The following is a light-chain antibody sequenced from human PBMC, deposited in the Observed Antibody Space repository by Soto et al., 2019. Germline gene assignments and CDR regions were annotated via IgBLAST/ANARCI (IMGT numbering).Light chain of an antibody. CDR3: QQYDSSWT. Sequence: EIVLTQSPGTLSLSAGERATLSCRASQSVSSSYLACYQQKPGQAHRLLIYGASSRATGIPDRFSGSGSGTDFTLTISRLEPEDFAVYYCQQYDSSWTFGQGTKVDI. CDR2: GAS. J-gene: IGKJ1*01. V-gene: IGKV3-20*01. CDR1: QSVSSSY.